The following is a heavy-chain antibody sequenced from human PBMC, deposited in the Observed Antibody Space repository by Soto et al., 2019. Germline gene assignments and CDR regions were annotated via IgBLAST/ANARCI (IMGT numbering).Heavy chain of an antibody. CDR2: ISGSGGST. V-gene: IGHV3-23*01. J-gene: IGHJ4*02. CDR3: EMGRFWEFEYYLDY. CDR1: GFTFSSYA. Sequence: EVQLLESGGGLVQPGGSLRLSCAASGFTFSSYAMSWVRQAPGKGLEWVSAISGSGGSTYYADSVKGRFTISRDNSKNTLYLQMNSLRAEDTAVYYCEMGRFWEFEYYLDYWGQGTLVTVSS. D-gene: IGHD3-3*01.